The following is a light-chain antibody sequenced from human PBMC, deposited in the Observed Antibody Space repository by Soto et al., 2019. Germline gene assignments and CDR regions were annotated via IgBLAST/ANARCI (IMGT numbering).Light chain of an antibody. CDR1: QSISNR. J-gene: IGKJ1*01. V-gene: IGKV1-5*01. CDR3: QQYTCYST. Sequence: DIQMTQSHSTLSASVGERVTISCRASQSISNRLAWYQQKPGKAPELLIYDASSLVGGAPSRFSGSGSETEFTLTISSLQPDDFATYYCQQYTCYSTFGQVTKVDIK. CDR2: DAS.